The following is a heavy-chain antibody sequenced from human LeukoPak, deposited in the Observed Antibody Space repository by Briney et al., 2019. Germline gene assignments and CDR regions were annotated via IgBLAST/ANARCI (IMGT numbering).Heavy chain of an antibody. CDR3: ARANYYDSGGFFPYGLDV. CDR2: IYSSGST. V-gene: IGHV4-4*07. D-gene: IGHD3-22*01. Sequence: SETLSPTCAVSGGSITSYYWSWIRQPAGKGLEWIGRIYSSGSTNYNPSLKSRVTMSVDTSKNQFSLKVNSVTAADTAVYYCARANYYDSGGFFPYGLDVWGHGTTVTVSS. J-gene: IGHJ6*02. CDR1: GGSITSYY.